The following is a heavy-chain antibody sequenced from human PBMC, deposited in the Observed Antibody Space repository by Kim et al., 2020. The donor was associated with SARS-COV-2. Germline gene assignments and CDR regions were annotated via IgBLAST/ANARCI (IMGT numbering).Heavy chain of an antibody. J-gene: IGHJ4*02. Sequence: SSSSSTLYYADSEKGRFTISRDNAKNSVSLQMNSLRAEDTAVYYCAGRLDYWGQGILVTVSS. D-gene: IGHD1-26*01. CDR3: AGRLDY. CDR2: SSSSSTL. V-gene: IGHV3-48*01.